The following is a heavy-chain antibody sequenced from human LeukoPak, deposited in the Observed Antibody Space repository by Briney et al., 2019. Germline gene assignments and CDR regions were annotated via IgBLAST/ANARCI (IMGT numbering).Heavy chain of an antibody. J-gene: IGHJ4*02. CDR3: AKHYYDTSGYTRFDF. Sequence: GGSLRLSCAASGFTFSSSAMSWVRQAPGKGLEWVSAISNNGGYTYYADSVQGRFTISRDNSKSTLCLQMNSLRAEDTAVYYCAKHYYDTSGYTRFDFWGQGTLVTVSS. D-gene: IGHD3-22*01. CDR1: GFTFSSSA. CDR2: ISNNGGYT. V-gene: IGHV3-23*01.